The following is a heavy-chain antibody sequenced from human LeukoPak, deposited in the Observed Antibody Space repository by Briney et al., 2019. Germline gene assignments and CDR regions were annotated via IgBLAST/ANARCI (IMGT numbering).Heavy chain of an antibody. D-gene: IGHD5-18*01. J-gene: IGHJ4*02. V-gene: IGHV5-51*01. CDR2: IYPGDSET. Sequence: GESLKISCKGSGYTFIRFWIGWVRQMPGKGLEWMGIIYPGDSETRYSPSFQGQVTISVDKSISTAYLQWSSLKASDTAVYYCATGGIYSSNFDYWGQGTLATVSS. CDR1: GYTFIRFW. CDR3: ATGGIYSSNFDY.